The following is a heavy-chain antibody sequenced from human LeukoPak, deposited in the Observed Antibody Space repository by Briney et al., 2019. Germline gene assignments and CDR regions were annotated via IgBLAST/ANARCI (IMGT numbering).Heavy chain of an antibody. Sequence: GGSLRLSCAASGFTLSIYAVNWVRQAPGEGPEWISYISVSGDRTTYADSVRGRFTISRDNSKNTLYLQLNSLRAEDTAVYYCVRKYYYYMDVWGKGTTVTVSS. CDR2: ISVSGDRT. V-gene: IGHV3-23*01. CDR1: GFTLSIYA. J-gene: IGHJ6*03. CDR3: VRKYYYYMDV.